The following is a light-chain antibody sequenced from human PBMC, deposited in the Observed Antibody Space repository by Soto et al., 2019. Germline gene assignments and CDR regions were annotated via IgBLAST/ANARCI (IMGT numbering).Light chain of an antibody. J-gene: IGLJ1*01. CDR1: SSDVGAYNY. CDR3: SSKRTTASLV. Sequence: QSVVTQPACVSGSPGQTITISCTGTSSDVGAYNYVSWYQQHPGKAHKLMIYEVSNRPSGVSDRFSGSKSGNTASLTISGLQAADEADYYCSSKRTTASLVFGTGTKVTVL. CDR2: EVS. V-gene: IGLV2-14*01.